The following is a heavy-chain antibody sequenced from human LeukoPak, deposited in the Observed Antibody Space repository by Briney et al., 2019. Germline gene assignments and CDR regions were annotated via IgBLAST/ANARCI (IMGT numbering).Heavy chain of an antibody. D-gene: IGHD3/OR15-3a*01. Sequence: PGGSLRLSCAASGFAFGDNWMHWVRQAPGKGLVWVSRMDSDGGSTYYADSVKGRFTISRDNAKNTLYLQMNSLRAEDTAVYYCARDKGLYYYGMDVWGQGTTVTVSS. CDR3: ARDKGLYYYGMDV. CDR1: GFAFGDNW. V-gene: IGHV3-74*01. J-gene: IGHJ6*02. CDR2: MDSDGGST.